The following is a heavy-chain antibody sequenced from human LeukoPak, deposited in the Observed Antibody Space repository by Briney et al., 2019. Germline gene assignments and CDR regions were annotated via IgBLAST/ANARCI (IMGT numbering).Heavy chain of an antibody. Sequence: WASVRVSCKASGGTFSGYAISWVRQAPGQGLEWMGGIIPIFGTANYAQKFQGRVTITAVESMSTAYMELSSLRSEDTAVYYCARGWLAETMVVTPYNYWGQGTLVTVSS. D-gene: IGHD2-21*02. CDR2: IIPIFGTA. CDR3: ARGWLAETMVVTPYNY. J-gene: IGHJ4*02. CDR1: GGTFSGYA. V-gene: IGHV1-69*13.